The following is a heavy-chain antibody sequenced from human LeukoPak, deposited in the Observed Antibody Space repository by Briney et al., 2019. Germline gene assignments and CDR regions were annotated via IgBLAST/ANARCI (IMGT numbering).Heavy chain of an antibody. CDR2: IYYSGST. D-gene: IGHD2-2*03. V-gene: IGHV4-39*01. CDR1: GGSISSSSYY. CDR3: ARHMDIVVVPAAMDY. Sequence: SETLSLTCTVSGGSISSSSYYWGWIRQPPGKGLEWIGSIYYSGSTYYNPSLKSRVTISVDTSKNQFSLKLSSVTAAGTAVYYCARHMDIVVVPAAMDYWGQGTLVTVSS. J-gene: IGHJ4*02.